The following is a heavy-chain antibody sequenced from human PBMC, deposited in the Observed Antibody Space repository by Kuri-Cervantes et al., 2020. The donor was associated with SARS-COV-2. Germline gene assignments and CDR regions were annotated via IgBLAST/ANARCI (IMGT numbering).Heavy chain of an antibody. Sequence: GESLKISCAASGFTFSSYAMSWVRQAPGKGLEWVSAISGSGGSTYYADSVKGRFTISRDNSKNTLYLQMNSLKTEDTAVYYCTWGIGDGWGFDYWGQGTLVTVSS. V-gene: IGHV3-23*01. CDR2: ISGSGGST. J-gene: IGHJ4*02. D-gene: IGHD3-16*01. CDR1: GFTFSSYA. CDR3: TWGIGDGWGFDY.